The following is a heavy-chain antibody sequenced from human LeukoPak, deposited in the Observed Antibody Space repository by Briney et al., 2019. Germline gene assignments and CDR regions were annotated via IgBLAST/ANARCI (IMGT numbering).Heavy chain of an antibody. CDR1: GYTFTGYY. D-gene: IGHD6-13*01. CDR3: ARDWVAAAGPYYYYYGMDV. J-gene: IGHJ6*02. Sequence: GASVKVSCKASGYTFTGYYMHWVRQAPGQGLEWMGWINPNSGGTNYAQKFQGWVTMTRDTSISTAYMELSRLRSDDTAVNYCARDWVAAAGPYYYYYGMDVWGQGTTVTVSS. V-gene: IGHV1-2*04. CDR2: INPNSGGT.